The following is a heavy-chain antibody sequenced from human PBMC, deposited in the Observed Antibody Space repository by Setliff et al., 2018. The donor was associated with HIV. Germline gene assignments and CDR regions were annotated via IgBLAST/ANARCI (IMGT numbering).Heavy chain of an antibody. D-gene: IGHD3-22*01. Sequence: SETLSLTCTVSGDSISTDYWTWIRQPPGKGLEWIGYIYNSASTNYKESLKSRVTISIDTSKNQFSLKLNSVIAADTAVYYCARGLSFYDPGGFDYWGQGTLVTVSS. V-gene: IGHV4-4*09. J-gene: IGHJ4*02. CDR2: IYNSAST. CDR1: GDSISTDY. CDR3: ARGLSFYDPGGFDY.